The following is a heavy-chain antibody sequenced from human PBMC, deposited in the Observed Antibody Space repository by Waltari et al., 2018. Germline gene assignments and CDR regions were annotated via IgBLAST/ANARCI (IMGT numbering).Heavy chain of an antibody. V-gene: IGHV3-21*01. Sequence: EVQLVESGGGLVKPGGSLRLSCAASGFTFSSYSMNWVRQAPGKGVEWVSSISSSSSDIYYADSVKAGTTISRDNDQNALYLKMNSLRAEDTSVYYCAREGYSSSAGIFDPWGQGTLVTVSS. CDR1: GFTFSSYS. CDR3: AREGYSSSAGIFDP. CDR2: ISSSSSDI. J-gene: IGHJ5*02. D-gene: IGHD6-6*01.